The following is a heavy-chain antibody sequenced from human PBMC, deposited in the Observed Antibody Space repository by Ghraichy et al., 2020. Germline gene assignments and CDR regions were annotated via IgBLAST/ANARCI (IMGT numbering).Heavy chain of an antibody. Sequence: SCTVSGGSISSSSYYWGWIRQPPGKGLEWIGSIYYSGSTYYNPSLKSRVTISVDTSKNQFSLKLSSVTAADTAVYYCARHLYSGYDLSWFDPWGQGTLVTVSS. V-gene: IGHV4-39*01. CDR1: GGSISSSSYY. D-gene: IGHD5-12*01. CDR3: ARHLYSGYDLSWFDP. CDR2: IYYSGST. J-gene: IGHJ5*02.